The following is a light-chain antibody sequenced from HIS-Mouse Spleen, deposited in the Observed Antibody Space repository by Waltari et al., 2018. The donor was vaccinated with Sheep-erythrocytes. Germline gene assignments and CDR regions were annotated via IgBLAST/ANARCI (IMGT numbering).Light chain of an antibody. J-gene: IGKJ4*01. CDR2: AAS. CDR1: QSISSY. Sequence: DIQMTQSTSPLSASVVDRVTITCRASQSISSYLNWYQQKPGKAPKLLIYAASSLQSGVPSRFSGSGSGTDFTLTISSLQPEDFATYYCQQSYSTPPTFGGGTKVEIK. CDR3: QQSYSTPPT. V-gene: IGKV1-39*01.